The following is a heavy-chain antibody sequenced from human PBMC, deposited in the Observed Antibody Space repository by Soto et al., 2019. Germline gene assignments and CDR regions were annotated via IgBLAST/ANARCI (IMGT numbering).Heavy chain of an antibody. V-gene: IGHV3-21*01. J-gene: IGHJ4*02. Sequence: GGSLRLSCAASGFTFSSYSMNCVRQAPGKGLEWFSSISSSSSYIYYADSVKGRFTISRDNAKNSLYLQMNSLRAEDTAVYYCAIDLNPGSSSSTFDYWGKGTMLTVSS. D-gene: IGHD6-6*01. CDR1: GFTFSSYS. CDR3: AIDLNPGSSSSTFDY. CDR2: ISSSSSYI.